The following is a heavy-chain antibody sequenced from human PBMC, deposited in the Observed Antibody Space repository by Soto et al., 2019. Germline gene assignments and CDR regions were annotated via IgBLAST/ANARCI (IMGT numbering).Heavy chain of an antibody. D-gene: IGHD3-22*01. CDR1: GFTFSSYD. CDR3: ARVGYYYESSDHAFDI. Sequence: GGSLRLSCAASGFTFSSYDMHWVRQATGKGLEWVSSIGTAGDTYYPGSVKGRFTISRENAKNSLYLQMNSLRAEDTAVYYCARVGYYYESSDHAFDIWGQGKMVTVS. J-gene: IGHJ3*02. V-gene: IGHV3-13*01. CDR2: IGTAGDT.